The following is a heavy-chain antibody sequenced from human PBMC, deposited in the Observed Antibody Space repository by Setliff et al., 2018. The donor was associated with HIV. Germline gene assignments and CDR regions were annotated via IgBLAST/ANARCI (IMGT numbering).Heavy chain of an antibody. CDR2: IYYSGST. CDR1: GGPISSSSYY. J-gene: IGHJ4*02. V-gene: IGHV4-39*01. Sequence: ASETLSLTCTVSGGPISSSSYYWGWIRQPPGKGLEWIGSIYYSGSTYYNPSLKSRVTISVDTSKNQFSLELSSVTAADTAVYYCASLITFGGVIANYYFDYWGQGTPVTVSS. CDR3: ASLITFGGVIANYYFDY. D-gene: IGHD3-16*02.